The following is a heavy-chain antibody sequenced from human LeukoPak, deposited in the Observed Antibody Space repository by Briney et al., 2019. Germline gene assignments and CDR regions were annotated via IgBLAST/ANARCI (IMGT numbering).Heavy chain of an antibody. V-gene: IGHV3-48*02. Sequence: PGGSLRLSCAASGFTFSSFGMNWVRQAPGKGLEWVSYISDSSSITYYADSVKGRFTISRDNAKNSLSLQSNSLRDEDTAVYFCAKVIRGGYGMDVWGQGTTVTVSS. CDR1: GFTFSSFG. J-gene: IGHJ6*02. CDR3: AKVIRGGYGMDV. CDR2: ISDSSSIT. D-gene: IGHD3-10*01.